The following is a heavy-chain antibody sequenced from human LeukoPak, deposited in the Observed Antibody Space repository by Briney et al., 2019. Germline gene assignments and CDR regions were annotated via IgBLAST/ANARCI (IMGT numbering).Heavy chain of an antibody. CDR1: GGSISSYY. Sequence: SETQSLTCTVSGGSISSYYWSWIRQPAGKGLEWIGRIYTSGSTNYNPSLKSRVTMSVDTSKNQFSLKLSSVTAADTAVYYCARSSYYYDSSGYNAFDIWGQGTMVTVSS. J-gene: IGHJ3*02. CDR3: ARSSYYYDSSGYNAFDI. CDR2: IYTSGST. D-gene: IGHD3-22*01. V-gene: IGHV4-4*07.